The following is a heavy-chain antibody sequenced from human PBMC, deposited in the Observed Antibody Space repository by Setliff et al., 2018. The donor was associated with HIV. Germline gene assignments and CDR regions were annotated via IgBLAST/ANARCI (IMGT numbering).Heavy chain of an antibody. D-gene: IGHD2-21*02. Sequence: ASVKVSCKASGFIFTKYGITWVRQAPGQGLEWMGWISAYNGKTDYAQKFQDRLTMTTDTSTRTVYMELRGLRSDDAAVYYCAREKETCSGGDCWKNAFDVWGQGTMVTVS. CDR1: GFIFTKYG. J-gene: IGHJ3*01. CDR3: AREKETCSGGDCWKNAFDV. CDR2: ISAYNGKT. V-gene: IGHV1-18*01.